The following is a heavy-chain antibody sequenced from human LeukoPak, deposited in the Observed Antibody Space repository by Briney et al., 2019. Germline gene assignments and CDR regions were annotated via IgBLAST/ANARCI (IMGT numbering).Heavy chain of an antibody. D-gene: IGHD3-3*01. CDR3: ARGPYYDFWSGYQHDYGMDV. J-gene: IGHJ6*02. CDR2: INHSGST. CDR1: GGPFSGYY. Sequence: SETLSLTCAVYGGPFSGYYWSWIRQPPGKGLEWIGEINHSGSTNYNPSLKSRVTISVDTSKNQFSLKLSSVTAADTAVYYCARGPYYDFWSGYQHDYGMDVWGQGTTVTVSS. V-gene: IGHV4-34*01.